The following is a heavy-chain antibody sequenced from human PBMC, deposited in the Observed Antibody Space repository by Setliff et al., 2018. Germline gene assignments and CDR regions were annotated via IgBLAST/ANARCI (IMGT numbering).Heavy chain of an antibody. CDR1: GYTLSRHY. CDR2: INPGGGSA. D-gene: IGHD6-13*01. J-gene: IGHJ4*02. Sequence: ASVKVSCKATGYTLSRHYMHWVRQAPGQGLEWIGIINPGGGSASIVEKFQGRVTMTSDTSTSTVYLDLSGLTSEDTAVYYCGRAGVAAADRKGLLDHWGQGTLV. V-gene: IGHV1-46*01. CDR3: GRAGVAAADRKGLLDH.